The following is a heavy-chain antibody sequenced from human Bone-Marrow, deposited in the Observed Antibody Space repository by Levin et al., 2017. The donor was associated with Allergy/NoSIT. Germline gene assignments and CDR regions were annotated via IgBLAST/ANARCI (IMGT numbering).Heavy chain of an antibody. CDR2: ISGSGRFT. Sequence: GESLKISCAGSGFPFSDYAINWVRQAPGKGLEWVSGISGSGRFTYYADSVKGRFTMSRDNSKNTIYLQMNSLRAEDTAVYYCAKATDYYYGSGNYSSFFPHWGQGTLVTVSP. D-gene: IGHD3-10*01. CDR1: GFPFSDYA. CDR3: AKATDYYYGSGNYSSFFPH. V-gene: IGHV3-23*01. J-gene: IGHJ1*01.